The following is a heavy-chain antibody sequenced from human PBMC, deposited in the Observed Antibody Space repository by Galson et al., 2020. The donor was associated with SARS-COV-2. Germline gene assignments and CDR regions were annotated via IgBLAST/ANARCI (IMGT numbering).Heavy chain of an antibody. CDR1: GGSISSISYY. D-gene: IGHD3-22*01. CDR3: GRHGLRGSGFYYWFDS. V-gene: IGHV4-39*01. J-gene: IGHJ5*01. CDR2: IFYSGTT. Sequence: SETLSLTCTVSGGSISSISYYWGWVRQPPGNGLEWIWLIFYSGTTYYSPSLKSRFSLSVDTSKNQFSLELRSVTAADTAVYYCGRHGLRGSGFYYWFDSWGQGTLVTVSS.